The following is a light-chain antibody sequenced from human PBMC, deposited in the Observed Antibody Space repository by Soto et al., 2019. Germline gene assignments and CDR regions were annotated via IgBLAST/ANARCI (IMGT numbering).Light chain of an antibody. V-gene: IGKV1-39*01. CDR1: QTVRTH. J-gene: IGKJ5*01. CDR2: AAS. Sequence: IQRTQFPCSLSASVVDRATIACLASQTVRTHLHWYQQKPGKAPTLLVYAASTLETAVPPRFRGAGSETDFTLTISGLQPEDFATYYCQHTFSPPLTFGKGTRVEPK. CDR3: QHTFSPPLT.